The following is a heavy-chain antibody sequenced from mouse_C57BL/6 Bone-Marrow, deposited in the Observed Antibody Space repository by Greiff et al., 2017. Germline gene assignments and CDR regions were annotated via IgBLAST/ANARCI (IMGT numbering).Heavy chain of an antibody. Sequence: VQLQQSGAELARPGASVKLSCKASGYTFTSYGISWVKQRTGQGLEWIGEIYPRSGNTYYNEKFKGKATLTADKSSSTAYMELRRLTSEDSAVYFCARLYYEYGGFAYWGQGTLVTVSA. CDR3: ARLYYEYGGFAY. D-gene: IGHD2-4*01. CDR1: GYTFTSYG. V-gene: IGHV1-81*01. J-gene: IGHJ3*01. CDR2: IYPRSGNT.